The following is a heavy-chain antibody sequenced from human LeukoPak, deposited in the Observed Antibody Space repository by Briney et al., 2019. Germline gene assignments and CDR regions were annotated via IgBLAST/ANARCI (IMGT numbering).Heavy chain of an antibody. Sequence: GGSLRLYCAASGFTFSSYAMSWVRQAQGKGLEWVSAINGSGASTYYAESVKGRFTISRDNSKNTLYVQMNSLRAEDTAVYYCAKSQFGGVFDGFDIWGQGTMVTVSS. CDR1: GFTFSSYA. V-gene: IGHV3-23*01. CDR3: AKSQFGGVFDGFDI. CDR2: INGSGAST. D-gene: IGHD3-16*01. J-gene: IGHJ3*02.